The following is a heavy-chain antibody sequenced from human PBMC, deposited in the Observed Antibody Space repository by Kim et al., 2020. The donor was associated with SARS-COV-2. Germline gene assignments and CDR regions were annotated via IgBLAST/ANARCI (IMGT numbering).Heavy chain of an antibody. V-gene: IGHV4-31*03. J-gene: IGHJ4*02. CDR1: GGSISSGVYN. CDR3: ARASPNGVVTEQNFDS. CDR2: IYHTGST. D-gene: IGHD2-21*02. Sequence: SETLSLTCTVSGGSISSGVYNWCWIRQYPGKGLEWLGYIYHTGSTSYNPSLKSRVTISIDTSKNQFSLELRSVTAADTAIYYCARASPNGVVTEQNFDSWGQGTLVTVSS.